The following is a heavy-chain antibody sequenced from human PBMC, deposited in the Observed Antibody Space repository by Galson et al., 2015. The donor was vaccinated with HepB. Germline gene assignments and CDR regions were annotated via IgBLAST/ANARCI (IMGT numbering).Heavy chain of an antibody. CDR3: ARLRLRPDTPMGDALDI. J-gene: IGHJ3*02. Sequence: SVKVSCKASGYTFNTYGITWVRQAPGQGLKWMGWISTYNGDTNYAEEFQGRVTLATDTSTSTAYMELRSLTSDDTAVYYCARLRLRPDTPMGDALDIWGQGTMVTASS. CDR1: GYTFNTYG. V-gene: IGHV1-18*01. D-gene: IGHD5-18*01. CDR2: ISTYNGDT.